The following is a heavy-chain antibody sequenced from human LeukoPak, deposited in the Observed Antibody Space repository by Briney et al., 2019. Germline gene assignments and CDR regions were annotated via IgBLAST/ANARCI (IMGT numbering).Heavy chain of an antibody. J-gene: IGHJ4*02. Sequence: PGGSLRLSCAASGFTFSSYSMNWVRQAPGKGLEWVSSISSSSSYIYYADSVKGRFTISRDNAKNSLYLQMNSLRAGDTAVYYCARSLYSSGWKRGYYFDYWGQGTLVTVSS. CDR2: ISSSSSYI. CDR1: GFTFSSYS. D-gene: IGHD6-19*01. V-gene: IGHV3-21*01. CDR3: ARSLYSSGWKRGYYFDY.